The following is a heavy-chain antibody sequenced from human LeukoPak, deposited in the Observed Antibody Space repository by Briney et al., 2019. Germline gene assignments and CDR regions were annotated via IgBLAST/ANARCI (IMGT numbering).Heavy chain of an antibody. CDR2: INHSGST. CDR3: TRTSITMMGYYFDY. Sequence: SETLSLTCTVSGGSISSSSYYWGWIRQPPGKGLEWIGEINHSGSTDYNPSLKSPVTISLDTSKNQFSLKLNSVTAADTAVYYCTRTSITMMGYYFDYWGQGTLVTVSS. CDR1: GGSISSSSYY. V-gene: IGHV4-39*07. D-gene: IGHD3-22*01. J-gene: IGHJ4*02.